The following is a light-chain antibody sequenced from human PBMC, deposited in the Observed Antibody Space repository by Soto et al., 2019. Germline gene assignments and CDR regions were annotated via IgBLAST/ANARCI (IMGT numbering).Light chain of an antibody. CDR1: QSISSW. V-gene: IGKV1-5*03. CDR2: QAS. J-gene: IGKJ1*01. Sequence: DIQMTQSPSTLSASVGDRVTITCRASQSISSWLAWYQQKPGKAPKLLIYQASTLESGVPSRFSGSGSATEFTLTISSLQPDDFATYVCQQYSGYSRTFGQGTKVEIK. CDR3: QQYSGYSRT.